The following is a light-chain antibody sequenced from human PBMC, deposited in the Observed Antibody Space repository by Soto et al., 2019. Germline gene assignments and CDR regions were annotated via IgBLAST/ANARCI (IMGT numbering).Light chain of an antibody. CDR2: GAS. V-gene: IGKV3-20*01. Sequence: EIVLTQSPGTLSLSPGERATLSCRASRSVSSSYLAWYQQKPGQAPRLLMYGASSRATGIPDRFSGSGSGTEFTLTISSLQSEDFAVYYCQQYNNWPPTFGQGTKVDI. CDR3: QQYNNWPPT. J-gene: IGKJ1*01. CDR1: RSVSSSY.